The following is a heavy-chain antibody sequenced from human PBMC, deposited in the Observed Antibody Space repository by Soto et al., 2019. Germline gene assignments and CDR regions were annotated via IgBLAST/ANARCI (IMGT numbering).Heavy chain of an antibody. CDR2: INPDKCNT. D-gene: IGHD3-16*01. J-gene: IGHJ6*02. Sequence: QVHFLQSGPEVKQPGASVKVSCKAFGYTFSNYPIHWVRQAPGQSLEWLGWINPDKCNTKYSQTFQGRVNITRDTSAKTASVELSSLIYEDTAGYYCARDSCLVALYALDVWGQGTTVTVSS. CDR3: ARDSCLVALYALDV. CDR1: GYTFSNYP. V-gene: IGHV1-3*01.